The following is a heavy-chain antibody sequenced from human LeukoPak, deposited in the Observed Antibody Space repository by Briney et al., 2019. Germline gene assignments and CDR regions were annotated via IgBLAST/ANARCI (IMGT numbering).Heavy chain of an antibody. J-gene: IGHJ6*02. CDR2: ISSSSSYT. V-gene: IGHV3-11*05. CDR1: GFTFSDYY. D-gene: IGHD1-26*01. CDR3: ARAYSGSALYYYGMDV. Sequence: GGSLSLSCAASGFTFSDYYMSWIRQAPGKGLEWVSYISSSSSYTNYADSVKGRFTISRDNAKNSLYLQMNSLRAEDTAVYYCARAYSGSALYYYGMDVWGQGTTVTDSS.